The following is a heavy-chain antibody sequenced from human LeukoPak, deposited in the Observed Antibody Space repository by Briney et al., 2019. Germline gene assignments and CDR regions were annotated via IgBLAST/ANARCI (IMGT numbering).Heavy chain of an antibody. CDR2: IKQDGSEK. CDR3: ARSSITMVRGEYGMDV. Sequence: GGSLRLSCAASGFTFSSYWMSWVRQAPGEGLEWVANIKQDGSEKYYVDSVKGRFTISRDNAKNSLYLQMNSLRAEDTAVYYCARSSITMVRGEYGMDVWGQGTTATVSS. J-gene: IGHJ6*02. D-gene: IGHD3-10*01. V-gene: IGHV3-7*03. CDR1: GFTFSSYW.